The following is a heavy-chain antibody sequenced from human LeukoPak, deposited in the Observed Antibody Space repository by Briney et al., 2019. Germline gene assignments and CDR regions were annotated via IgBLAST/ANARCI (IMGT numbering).Heavy chain of an antibody. CDR1: GGSIRSAGYS. CDR2: SYESGTT. Sequence: SEALSLTCAVSGGSIRSAGYSWNWIRQPPGKGLEWIGYSYESGTTYYNPSLESRVSISVDRSKNQFSLRLTSVTAADTAVYFCVSQYCDGGHCYPCFDSWGQGTLVTVSS. D-gene: IGHD2-15*01. V-gene: IGHV4-30-2*01. CDR3: VSQYCDGGHCYPCFDS. J-gene: IGHJ4*02.